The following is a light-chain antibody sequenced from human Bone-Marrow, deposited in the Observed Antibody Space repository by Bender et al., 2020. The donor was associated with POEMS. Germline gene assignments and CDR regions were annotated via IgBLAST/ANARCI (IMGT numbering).Light chain of an antibody. CDR3: QTWGTGIHV. CDR1: SGHSRYV. V-gene: IGLV4-69*01. CDR2: VNSDGSH. J-gene: IGLJ2*01. Sequence: QLVLTQSPSASASLGASVKLTCTLSSGHSRYVIAWHQQQPEKGPRFLMNVNSDGSHNKGDGIPDRFSGSSSGAERYLTISSLHSEDEADYYCQTWGTGIHVFGGGTKLTVL.